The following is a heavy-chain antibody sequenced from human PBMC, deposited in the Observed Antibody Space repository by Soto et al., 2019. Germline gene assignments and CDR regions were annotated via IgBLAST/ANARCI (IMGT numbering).Heavy chain of an antibody. CDR3: ASDAAAGLKF. D-gene: IGHD6-13*01. J-gene: IGHJ4*02. V-gene: IGHV3-74*01. Sequence: GGSLRLSCAVSGITFRSYWMHWIRQAPGKGLVWVSHINSDASIINYADSVKGRFTISRDNARNTLYLQMNSLRVDDTAIYYCASDAAAGLKFWGQGTLVTVSS. CDR2: INSDASII. CDR1: GITFRSYW.